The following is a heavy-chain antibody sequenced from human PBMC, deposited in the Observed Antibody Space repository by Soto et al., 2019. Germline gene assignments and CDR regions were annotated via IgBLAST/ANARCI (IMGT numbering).Heavy chain of an antibody. Sequence: QVQLVQSGAEVKKPGSSVKVSCKSSGGTFTNYTITWVRQAPGQGLEWMGRIIPILDVANYAQKFQGRVTFTADKSTSTAYMEMSSLRSEDTAVYYCATLDVMPTVTRGVDYWGQGTLVTVSS. J-gene: IGHJ4*02. D-gene: IGHD4-17*01. CDR2: IIPILDVA. CDR3: ATLDVMPTVTRGVDY. CDR1: GGTFTNYT. V-gene: IGHV1-69*02.